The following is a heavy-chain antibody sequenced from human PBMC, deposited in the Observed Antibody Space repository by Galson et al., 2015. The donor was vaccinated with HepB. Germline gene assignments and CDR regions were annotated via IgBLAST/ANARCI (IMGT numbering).Heavy chain of an antibody. Sequence: SLRLSCAASGFTLTRYAMSWVRQAPGKGLEWVSSISGGAEITYYAGSVKGRFSISRDNSRNIVYLQLNSLSVEDTAVYYCAKVAILGATPHYFDYLGQGTLVTVSS. J-gene: IGHJ4*02. CDR3: AKVAILGATPHYFDY. CDR1: GFTLTRYA. V-gene: IGHV3-23*01. CDR2: ISGGAEIT. D-gene: IGHD2-21*01.